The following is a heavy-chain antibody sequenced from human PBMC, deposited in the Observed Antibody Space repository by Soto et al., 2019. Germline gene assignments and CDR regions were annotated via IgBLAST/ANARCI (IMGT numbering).Heavy chain of an antibody. V-gene: IGHV3-21*01. J-gene: IGHJ6*02. Sequence: EVHLVESGGGLVKPGGSLRLSCAVSGFTFSSCTMNWVRQAPGKGLEWVSSISPSTSHIYYADSVKGRFTISRDNAKISLFLQMNSLRAEDTAVYYCSGCSGGACHQNYGMDVWCQGTTVTVSS. CDR2: ISPSTSHI. D-gene: IGHD2-15*01. CDR1: GFTFSSCT. CDR3: SGCSGGACHQNYGMDV.